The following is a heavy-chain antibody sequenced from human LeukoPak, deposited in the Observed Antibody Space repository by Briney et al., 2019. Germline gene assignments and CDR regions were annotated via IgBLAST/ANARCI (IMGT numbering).Heavy chain of an antibody. CDR3: AKGRWGASRYYFDY. J-gene: IGHJ4*02. CDR1: GFTFSSYA. Sequence: GGSLRLSCAASGFTFSSYAMSWVRQAPGNGLEWVSAISGSGGSTYYADSVKGRFTISRDNSKNTLYLQMNSLRAEDTAVYYCAKGRWGASRYYFDYWGQGTLVTVSS. CDR2: ISGSGGST. V-gene: IGHV3-23*01. D-gene: IGHD3-16*01.